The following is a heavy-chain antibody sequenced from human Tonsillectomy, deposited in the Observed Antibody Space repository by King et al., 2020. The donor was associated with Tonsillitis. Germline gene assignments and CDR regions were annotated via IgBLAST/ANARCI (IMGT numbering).Heavy chain of an antibody. CDR3: ARDVSLISSSWENYYYYYGMDV. CDR1: GGTFSSYA. J-gene: IGHJ6*02. V-gene: IGHV1-69*01. CDR2: IIPIFGTA. Sequence: VQLVESGAEVKKPGSSVKVSCKASGGTFSSYAISWVRQAPGQGLEWMGGIIPIFGTANYAQKFQGRVTITADESTSTAYMELSSLRSEDTAVYYCARDVSLISSSWENYYYYYGMDVWGQGTTVTVSS. D-gene: IGHD6-13*01.